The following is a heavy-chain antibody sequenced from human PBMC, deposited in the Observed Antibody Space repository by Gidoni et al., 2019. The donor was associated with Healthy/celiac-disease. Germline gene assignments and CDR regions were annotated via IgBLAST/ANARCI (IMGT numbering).Heavy chain of an antibody. D-gene: IGHD1-26*01. CDR3: ARGGSQTPVDYFDY. Sequence: QVQLVESGGGVVQPGRSLRPSCAASGFNFSSDAMHWVRQAPGQGLEWVAVIAYDGSNKYYADSVKGRFTISRDNSKNTLYLQMNSLRAEDTAVYYCARGGSQTPVDYFDYWGQGTLVTVSS. V-gene: IGHV3-30*04. CDR1: GFNFSSDA. CDR2: IAYDGSNK. J-gene: IGHJ4*02.